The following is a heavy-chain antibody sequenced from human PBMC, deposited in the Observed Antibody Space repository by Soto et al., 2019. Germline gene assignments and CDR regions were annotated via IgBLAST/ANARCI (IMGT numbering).Heavy chain of an antibody. D-gene: IGHD1-26*01. V-gene: IGHV1-8*01. CDR2: MNPNSGNT. CDR1: GYTFTGYD. Sequence: QAQLVQSGAEVKKPGASVKVSCKASGYTFTGYDFNWVRQATGQGLEWMGWMNPNSGNTGYAQNYQCRVTMTRDNSITTAYRELTSLRDDDSAVYYCAGEKVGTTGIDFWGQGTLVTVSS. J-gene: IGHJ4*02. CDR3: AGEKVGTTGIDF.